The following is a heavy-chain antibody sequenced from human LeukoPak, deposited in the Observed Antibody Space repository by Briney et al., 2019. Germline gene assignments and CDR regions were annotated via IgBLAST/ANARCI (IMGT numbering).Heavy chain of an antibody. CDR3: ARLFDS. Sequence: SETLSLTCTVSGGSISGSTYYWGWVRQPPGKGLEWIGKIFYSGNTYYSPSLQSRVTMSADTSKNQLSLRLSSVTAADTALYYCARLFDSSGQRIQVTVSS. CDR2: IFYSGNT. V-gene: IGHV4-39*01. CDR1: GGSISGSTYY. J-gene: IGHJ4*02.